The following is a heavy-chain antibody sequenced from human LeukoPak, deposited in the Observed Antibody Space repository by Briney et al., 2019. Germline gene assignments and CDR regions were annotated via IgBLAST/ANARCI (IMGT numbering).Heavy chain of an antibody. D-gene: IGHD1-26*01. CDR1: GYTFTSYG. J-gene: IGHJ3*02. V-gene: IGHV1-18*01. CDR3: ARDDIPDSGSYCAFDI. Sequence: ASVKVSCKASGYTFTSYGISWVRQAPGQGLEWMGWISAYNGNTNYAQKLQGRVTMTTDTSTSTAYMELRSLGSDDTAVYYCARDDIPDSGSYCAFDIWGQGTMVTVSS. CDR2: ISAYNGNT.